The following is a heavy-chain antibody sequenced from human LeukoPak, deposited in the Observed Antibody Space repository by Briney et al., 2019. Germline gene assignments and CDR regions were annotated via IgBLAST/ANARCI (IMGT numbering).Heavy chain of an antibody. CDR1: GVTLCSYA. V-gene: IGHV1-69*13. CDR2: IIPIFGTA. Sequence: SVKVSCKAPGVTLCSYAISWGRPAPRQRLEWMGGIIPIFGTANYAQKFQGRVTITADESTSTAYMELSSLRSEDAAVYYCARVPDYGDYFQFYYYGMDVWGQGTTVTVSS. CDR3: ARVPDYGDYFQFYYYGMDV. J-gene: IGHJ6*02. D-gene: IGHD4-17*01.